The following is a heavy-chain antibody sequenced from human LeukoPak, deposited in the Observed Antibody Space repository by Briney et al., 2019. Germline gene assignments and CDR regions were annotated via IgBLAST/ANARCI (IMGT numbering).Heavy chain of an antibody. CDR1: GFTFSSYG. D-gene: IGHD3-22*01. CDR2: ISGSGGST. Sequence: PGGSLRLSCAASGFTFSSYGMSWVRQAPGKGLEWVSAISGSGGSTYYADSVKGRFTISRDNSKNTLYLQMNSLRAEDTAVYYCAKEKYYYDSSGYWDYMDVWGKGTTVTISS. CDR3: AKEKYYYDSSGYWDYMDV. V-gene: IGHV3-23*01. J-gene: IGHJ6*03.